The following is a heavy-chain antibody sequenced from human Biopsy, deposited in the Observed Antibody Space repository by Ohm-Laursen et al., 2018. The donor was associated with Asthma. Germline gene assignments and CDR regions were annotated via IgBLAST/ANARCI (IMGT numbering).Heavy chain of an antibody. Sequence: SETLSLTCPVSGGSMSSSSYYWGWIRQPPGKGLEWMGSIPYTGSAYHNPSLKSRVTISVDTSKNHLSLKLSSVTAADTAVYYCTRHWDWGSFFDYWGQGTPVTVSS. J-gene: IGHJ4*02. CDR1: GGSMSSSSYY. CDR2: IPYTGSA. V-gene: IGHV4-39*01. CDR3: TRHWDWGSFFDY. D-gene: IGHD7-27*01.